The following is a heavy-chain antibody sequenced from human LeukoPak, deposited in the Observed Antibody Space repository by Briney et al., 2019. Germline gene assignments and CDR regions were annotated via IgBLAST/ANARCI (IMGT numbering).Heavy chain of an antibody. CDR1: GFTVSSNY. J-gene: IGHJ4*02. V-gene: IGHV3-66*01. CDR2: IHSGGST. CDR3: MGATGFGY. Sequence: GGSLRLSCAVSGFTVSSNYMSWVRQAPGKGLEWVSVIHSGGSTYYADSVTGRFTVSRDNSKNTVFLQMNSLRAGDTAVYYCMGATGFGYWGQGTLVTVSS. D-gene: IGHD4-17*01.